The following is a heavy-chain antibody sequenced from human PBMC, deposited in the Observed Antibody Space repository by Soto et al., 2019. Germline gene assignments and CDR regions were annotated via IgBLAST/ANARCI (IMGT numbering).Heavy chain of an antibody. CDR2: IGSDI. CDR3: VRDWSFAFHN. Sequence: EVQLVESGGCLAQAGGSLRLSCAASGFIFSSFTMNWVRQAPGKVLEWISYIGSDIYYADSVKGRFTTSREMAKNSLYLPLNSLRAEDTAVYYCVRDWSFAFHNWGQGTLVTVSS. CDR1: GFIFSSFT. J-gene: IGHJ4*02. V-gene: IGHV3-48*01.